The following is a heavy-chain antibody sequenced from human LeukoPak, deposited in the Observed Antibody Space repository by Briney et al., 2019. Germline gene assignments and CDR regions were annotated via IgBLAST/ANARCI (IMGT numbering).Heavy chain of an antibody. Sequence: GGSLRLSCAAFGFTFSSYSMNWVRQAPGKGLEWVSSISSSSSYIYYADSVKGRFTISRDNAKNSLYLQMNSLRAEDTAVYYCARGRRGMATISVYYFDYWGQGTLVTVSS. J-gene: IGHJ4*02. D-gene: IGHD5-24*01. CDR3: ARGRRGMATISVYYFDY. CDR1: GFTFSSYS. CDR2: ISSSSSYI. V-gene: IGHV3-21*01.